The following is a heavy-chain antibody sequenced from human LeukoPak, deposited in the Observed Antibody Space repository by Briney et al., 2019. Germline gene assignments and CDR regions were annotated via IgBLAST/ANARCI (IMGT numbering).Heavy chain of an antibody. CDR1: GYTFTSYD. V-gene: IGHV1-8*01. CDR2: MNPNSGAT. CDR3: ARKEYYYDSSGYYSGYFDY. J-gene: IGHJ4*02. D-gene: IGHD3-22*01. Sequence: ASVKVSCKASGYTFTSYDFNWLRQATGQGPEWMGWMNPNSGATGYAQKFQGRVTMTRSASINTAYMELTNLRSEDTAVYYCARKEYYYDSSGYYSGYFDYWGQGTLVTVSS.